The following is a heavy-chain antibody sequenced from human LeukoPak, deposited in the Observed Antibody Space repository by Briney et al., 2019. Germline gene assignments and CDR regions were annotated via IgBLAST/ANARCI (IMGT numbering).Heavy chain of an antibody. CDR3: ARHQSYYYDSSGYYRSPYFDY. V-gene: IGHV4-34*01. J-gene: IGHJ4*02. CDR1: GGSFNGYF. D-gene: IGHD3-22*01. CDR2: INHSGST. Sequence: SETLSLTCAVYGGSFNGYFWSWIRQPPGKGLEWIGEINHSGSTNYNPSLKSRVTISVDTSKNQFSLKLSSVTAADTAVYYCARHQSYYYDSSGYYRSPYFDYWGQGTLVTVSS.